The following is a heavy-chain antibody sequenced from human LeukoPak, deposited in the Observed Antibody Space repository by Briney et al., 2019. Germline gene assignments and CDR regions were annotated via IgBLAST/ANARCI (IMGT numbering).Heavy chain of an antibody. D-gene: IGHD3-10*01. Sequence: SETLSLTCSVSGGSISSPNHDWAWIRQPPGQGLEWFGSIYYSGTTYYNLSLKSRVTLSVDTSQNQFSLKLGSVTAADTAIYFCARSLGANTWVGNWFDPWGQETLVTVSP. CDR2: IYYSGTT. J-gene: IGHJ5*02. V-gene: IGHV4-39*01. CDR1: GGSISSPNHD. CDR3: ARSLGANTWVGNWFDP.